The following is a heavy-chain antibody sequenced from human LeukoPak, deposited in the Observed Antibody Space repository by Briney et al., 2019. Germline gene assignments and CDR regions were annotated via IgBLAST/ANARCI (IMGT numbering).Heavy chain of an antibody. D-gene: IGHD3-9*01. CDR2: ISGGGGST. CDR1: GFTFSSCA. Sequence: PGGSLRLSCAASGFTFSSCAMSWVRQAPGKGLEWVSGISGGGGSTYYTDSVRGRFTISRDNSKNTLYLQMSSLRAEDTAVYYCVRRNILTFFDYWGQGTLVTVSS. V-gene: IGHV3-23*01. J-gene: IGHJ4*02. CDR3: VRRNILTFFDY.